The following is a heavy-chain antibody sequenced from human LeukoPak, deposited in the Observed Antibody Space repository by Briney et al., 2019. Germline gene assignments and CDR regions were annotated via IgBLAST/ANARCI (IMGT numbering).Heavy chain of an antibody. V-gene: IGHV3-23*01. Sequence: PGGSLRLSCAASGFTFSSYAMSWVRQAPGKGLEWVSAISGSGGSTYYADSVKGRFTISRYNSKNTLYLQMNSLRAEDTAVYYCAKVLESAPSGVWLRFLPYYFDYWGQGTLVTVSS. J-gene: IGHJ4*02. CDR2: ISGSGGST. CDR3: AKVLESAPSGVWLRFLPYYFDY. CDR1: GFTFSSYA. D-gene: IGHD5-12*01.